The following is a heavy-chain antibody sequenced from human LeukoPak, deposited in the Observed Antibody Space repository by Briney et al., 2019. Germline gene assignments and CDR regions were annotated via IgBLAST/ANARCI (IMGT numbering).Heavy chain of an antibody. D-gene: IGHD5-12*01. CDR2: INHSGST. CDR3: ARGMATRKRQYYYYYMDV. V-gene: IGHV4-34*01. CDR1: GGSFSGYY. Sequence: SETLSLTCAVYGGSFSGYYWSLIRQPPGKGLEWIGEINHSGSTNYNPSLKSRVTILVDTSKNQFSLKLSSVTAADTAVYYCARGMATRKRQYYYYYMDVWGKGTTVTVSS. J-gene: IGHJ6*03.